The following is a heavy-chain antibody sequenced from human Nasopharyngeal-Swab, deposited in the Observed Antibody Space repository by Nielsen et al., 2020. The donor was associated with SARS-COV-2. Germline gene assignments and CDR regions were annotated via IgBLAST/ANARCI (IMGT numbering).Heavy chain of an antibody. Sequence: GGSLRLSCEASGFTVSSNYMSWVRQAPGKGLEWVSAISGSGGSTYYADSVKGRFTISRDNSKNTLYLQMNSLRAEDTAVYYCAKPVALEWLLYSENYYYYGMDVWGQGTTVTVSS. CDR3: AKPVALEWLLYSENYYYYGMDV. CDR1: GFTVSSNY. CDR2: ISGSGGST. V-gene: IGHV3-23*01. J-gene: IGHJ6*02. D-gene: IGHD3-3*01.